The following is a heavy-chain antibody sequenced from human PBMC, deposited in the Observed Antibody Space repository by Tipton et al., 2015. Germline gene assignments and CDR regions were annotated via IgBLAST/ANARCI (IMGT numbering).Heavy chain of an antibody. CDR1: GGSFSDYY. CDR2: IYYSGST. Sequence: TLSLTCTVSGGSFSDYYWSWIRQSPGEELEWIGYIYYSGSTNYNPSLRSRVAMSMDTSKNQFSLKLSSVIAADTAVYYCARASIIQGYYHDSSRYYLFNSWGQGTLVTVSS. D-gene: IGHD3-22*01. CDR3: ARASIIQGYYHDSSRYYLFNS. J-gene: IGHJ1*01. V-gene: IGHV4-59*01.